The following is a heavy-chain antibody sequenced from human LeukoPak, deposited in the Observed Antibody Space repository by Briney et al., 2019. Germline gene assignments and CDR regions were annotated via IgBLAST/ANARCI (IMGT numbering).Heavy chain of an antibody. V-gene: IGHV3-21*01. D-gene: IGHD6-13*01. Sequence: GGSLRLSCAASGFTFSSYSMNWVRQAPGKGLEWVSSISSSSSYIYYADSVKGRFTISRDNAKNSLYLQMNSLRAEDTAVYYCARAGAAAGSFDPWGQGTLVTVSS. CDR2: ISSSSSYI. CDR3: ARAGAAAGSFDP. J-gene: IGHJ5*02. CDR1: GFTFSSYS.